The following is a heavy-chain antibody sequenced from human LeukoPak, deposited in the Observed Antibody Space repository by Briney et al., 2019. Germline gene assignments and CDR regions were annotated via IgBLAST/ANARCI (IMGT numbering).Heavy chain of an antibody. D-gene: IGHD3-3*01. CDR1: GGSFSGYY. Sequence: SETLSLTCAVYGGSFSGYYWSWIRQPPGKGLEWIGEINHSGSTNYNPSLKSRVTISVDTSKNQFSLKLSSVTAADTAVYYCASRQYDFRSGYPGFEYWGQGTLVTVSS. V-gene: IGHV4-34*01. J-gene: IGHJ4*02. CDR2: INHSGST. CDR3: ASRQYDFRSGYPGFEY.